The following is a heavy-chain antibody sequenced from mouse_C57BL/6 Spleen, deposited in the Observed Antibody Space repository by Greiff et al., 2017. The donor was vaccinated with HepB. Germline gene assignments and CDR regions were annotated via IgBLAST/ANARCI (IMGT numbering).Heavy chain of an antibody. CDR2: IDPADSYT. Sequence: VQLQQPGAELVMPGASVKLSCKASGYTFTSYWMHWVKQRPGQGLEWIGEIDPADSYTNYNQKFKGKSTLTVDKSSSTAYMQLSSLTSEDSAVYDCAREEELIATVGASRYMDDWGKGTTVTVSS. CDR1: GYTFTSYW. J-gene: IGHJ1*03. CDR3: AREEELIATVGASRYMDD. V-gene: IGHV1-69*01. D-gene: IGHD1-1*01.